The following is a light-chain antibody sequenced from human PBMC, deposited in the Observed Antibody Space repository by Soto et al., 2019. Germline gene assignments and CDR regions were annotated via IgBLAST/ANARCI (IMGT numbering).Light chain of an antibody. CDR2: ATS. Sequence: DIKMTQSPSSLSAYVGDRVTITCRASQGISNYLAWYQQKPGKVPKLLIYATSTLQSGVPSRFSGSGSGTDFTLTISSLQPEDVATYYCQKYNSAPRTFGQGTKVEIK. CDR3: QKYNSAPRT. V-gene: IGKV1-27*01. J-gene: IGKJ1*01. CDR1: QGISNY.